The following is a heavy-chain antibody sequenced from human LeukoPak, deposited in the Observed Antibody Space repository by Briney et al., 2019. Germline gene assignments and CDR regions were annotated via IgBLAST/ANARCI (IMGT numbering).Heavy chain of an antibody. J-gene: IGHJ4*02. Sequence: PGGSLRLSCAASGFTVSSNYMSWVRQAPGKGLEWVSRINSVGSSTSPADSVKGRFTISRDNAKNTLYLQMNSLSAEDTAVYYCARDFDRYYFDYWGQGTLVTVSS. CDR2: INSVGSST. D-gene: IGHD3-9*01. CDR1: GFTVSSNY. CDR3: ARDFDRYYFDY. V-gene: IGHV3-74*01.